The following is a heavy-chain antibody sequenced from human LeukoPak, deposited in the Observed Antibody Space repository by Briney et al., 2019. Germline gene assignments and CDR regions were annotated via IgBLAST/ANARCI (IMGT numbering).Heavy chain of an antibody. J-gene: IGHJ6*03. CDR1: GFTFSSYW. V-gene: IGHV3-7*01. Sequence: GSLRLSCAASGFTFSSYWLSWVRQAPGKGLEGVANIKQDGSEKCYVDSVKGRFTISRDNAKNSLYLQMSSLRAEDTAVYYCARVPAADYYYYFHMDVWGKGTKVTVSS. CDR2: IKQDGSEK. CDR3: ARVPAADYYYYFHMDV. D-gene: IGHD2-2*01.